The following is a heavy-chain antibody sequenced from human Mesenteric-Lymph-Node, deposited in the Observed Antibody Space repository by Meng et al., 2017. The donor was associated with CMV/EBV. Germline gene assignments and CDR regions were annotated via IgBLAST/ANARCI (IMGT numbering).Heavy chain of an antibody. Sequence: SETLSLTCIVSGGSISNNNYYWGWIRQPPGKGLEWIGSIYYSGSTYYTPSLKSRVTISVDTSKNQFSLKLSSVTAADTAVYYCARGLVTHTYDSYWYFDLWGRGTLVTVSS. J-gene: IGHJ2*01. V-gene: IGHV4-39*07. CDR1: GGSISNNNYY. D-gene: IGHD5-18*01. CDR2: IYYSGST. CDR3: ARGLVTHTYDSYWYFDL.